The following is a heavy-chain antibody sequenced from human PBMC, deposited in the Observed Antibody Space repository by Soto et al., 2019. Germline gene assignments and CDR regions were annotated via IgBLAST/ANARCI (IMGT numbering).Heavy chain of an antibody. CDR1: GFTFSSYG. Sequence: QVQLVESGGGVVQPGRSLRLSCAASGFTFSSYGMHWVRQAPGKGLEWVAVISYDGSNKYYADSVKGRFTISRDNSKNTLYLQLNSLRAEDTAVYYCVLDYKYRSFPGAQWGQGTLVTV. V-gene: IGHV3-30*03. CDR3: VLDYKYRSFPGAQ. D-gene: IGHD6-6*01. J-gene: IGHJ4*02. CDR2: ISYDGSNK.